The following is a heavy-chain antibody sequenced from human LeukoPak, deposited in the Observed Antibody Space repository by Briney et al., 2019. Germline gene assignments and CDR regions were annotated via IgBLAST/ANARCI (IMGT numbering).Heavy chain of an antibody. CDR1: GGSFSSYY. J-gene: IGHJ5*02. Sequence: SETLSLTCTVSGGSFSSYYWSWIRQPPGKGLEWIGYIYYSGSTNYNPSLKSRVTISVDTSKNQFSLKLSSVTAADTAVYYCAGTYYDFWSGYYGTNWFDPWGQGTLVTVSS. CDR2: IYYSGST. D-gene: IGHD3-3*01. V-gene: IGHV4-59*01. CDR3: AGTYYDFWSGYYGTNWFDP.